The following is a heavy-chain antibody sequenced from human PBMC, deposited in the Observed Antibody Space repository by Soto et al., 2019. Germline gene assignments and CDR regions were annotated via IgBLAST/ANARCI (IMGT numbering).Heavy chain of an antibody. CDR1: GYTFTNYA. Sequence: QVQLVQSGAEVKKPGASVKVSCKASGYTFTNYAFSWVRQAPGQGLEWMGWISAYNGNTNYPQKIQGRVTMTTDTSTSTAYMELRSLRSDDTAVYYCASDLAASGPFDCWGQGTLVTVSS. V-gene: IGHV1-18*01. CDR2: ISAYNGNT. CDR3: ASDLAASGPFDC. D-gene: IGHD6-13*01. J-gene: IGHJ4*02.